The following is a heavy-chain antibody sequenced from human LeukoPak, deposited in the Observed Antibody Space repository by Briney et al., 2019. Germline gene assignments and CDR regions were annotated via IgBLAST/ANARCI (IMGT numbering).Heavy chain of an antibody. V-gene: IGHV4-59*01. J-gene: IGHJ4*02. D-gene: IGHD6-19*01. CDR2: IYYSGST. CDR3: ARYLVAGTHKPLDY. CDR1: GGSISSYY. Sequence: SETLSLTCTVPGGSISSYYWSWIRQPPGKGLEWIGYIYYSGSTNYNPSLKSRVTISVDTSKNQFSLKLSSVTAADTAVYYCARYLVAGTHKPLDYWGQGTLVTVSS.